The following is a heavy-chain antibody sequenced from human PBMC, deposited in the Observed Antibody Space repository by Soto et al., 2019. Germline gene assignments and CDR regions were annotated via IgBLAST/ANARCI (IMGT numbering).Heavy chain of an antibody. D-gene: IGHD3-10*01. V-gene: IGHV3-30*18. CDR1: TFTFSAYD. J-gene: IGHJ4*02. CDR3: ANGRDFGSGSSCPDLDC. Sequence: QVQLVESGGGVVQPGRSLRLSCAASTFTFSAYDMHWARQAPGRGLEWVASISYHGRNKYYADSVKGRFTISRDNSKNTLNLQMDSLIAEVTALYYCANGRDFGSGSSCPDLDCWGQGTLVTVSS. CDR2: ISYHGRNK.